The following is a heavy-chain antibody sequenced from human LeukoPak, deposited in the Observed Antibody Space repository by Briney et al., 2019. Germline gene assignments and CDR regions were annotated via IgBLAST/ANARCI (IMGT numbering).Heavy chain of an antibody. J-gene: IGHJ5*02. Sequence: SETLSLTCTVSGVSVRRYYWSWLRQAPGKGLEWIGEINHSGSTEYNVSLKSRVTISVDTSKNQFSLKLRSVTAADTAVYYCARHRCSGSGCYPNWFDPWGQGTLVTVSS. CDR3: ARHRCSGSGCYPNWFDP. V-gene: IGHV4-34*01. CDR2: INHSGST. CDR1: GVSVRRYY. D-gene: IGHD2-15*01.